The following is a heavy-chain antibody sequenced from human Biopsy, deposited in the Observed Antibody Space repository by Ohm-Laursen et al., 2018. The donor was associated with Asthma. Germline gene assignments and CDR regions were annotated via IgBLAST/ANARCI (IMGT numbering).Heavy chain of an antibody. V-gene: IGHV4-59*11. CDR1: GGSIRSHG. J-gene: IGHJ4*02. Sequence: TLSLTCTVSGGSIRSHGWTWIRQPPGKGLEWIGNIHYSGSTYSNPSLKSRVTISVDTSKKQISLRLSSVIAADTAVYYCAGFCSGGNCPDHWGQGTLVTVSS. CDR2: IHYSGST. CDR3: AGFCSGGNCPDH. D-gene: IGHD2-15*01.